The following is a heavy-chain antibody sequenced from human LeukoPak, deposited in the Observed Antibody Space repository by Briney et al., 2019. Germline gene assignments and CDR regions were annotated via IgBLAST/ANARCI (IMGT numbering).Heavy chain of an antibody. D-gene: IGHD6-19*01. CDR3: ARAGGSVGWYGTIDS. J-gene: IGHJ4*02. V-gene: IGHV4-61*09. CDR2: LYTSGGT. CDR1: GGSISSGSYY. Sequence: PSQTLSLTCTVSGGSISSGSYYWTWIRQPAGKGLEWIGHLYTSGGTTYNPSLQSRVTTSADTSKNQFSLRLTSVTAADTAVYYCARAGGSVGWYGTIDSWGQGMLVTVSS.